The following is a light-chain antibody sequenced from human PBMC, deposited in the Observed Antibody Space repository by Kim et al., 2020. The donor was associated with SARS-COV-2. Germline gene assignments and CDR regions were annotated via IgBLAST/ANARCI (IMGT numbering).Light chain of an antibody. CDR1: SSNIGSNT. Sequence: QSVLTQPPSASGTPGQRVTITCSGSSSNIGSNTVSWYQQLPGTAPKLLIFNTNQRPSGVPDRFSGSKSGTSASLAFSGLQSEDEADYYCATWDDSLNGAVFGGGTQLTVL. J-gene: IGLJ7*01. CDR3: ATWDDSLNGAV. V-gene: IGLV1-44*01. CDR2: NTN.